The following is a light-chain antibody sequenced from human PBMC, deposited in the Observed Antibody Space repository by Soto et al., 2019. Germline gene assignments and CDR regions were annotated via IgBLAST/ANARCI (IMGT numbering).Light chain of an antibody. CDR2: DVS. CDR3: SSYTTSDTLV. V-gene: IGLV2-14*03. Sequence: QSALTQPASVSGSPGQSITISCTGTSSDVGGYNYVSWYQQHPGKAPKLMIYDVSYRPSGVSNRVSGSKSGSTASLTISGLQAEDEANYYCSSYTTSDTLVFGGGTKLTVL. CDR1: SSDVGGYNY. J-gene: IGLJ2*01.